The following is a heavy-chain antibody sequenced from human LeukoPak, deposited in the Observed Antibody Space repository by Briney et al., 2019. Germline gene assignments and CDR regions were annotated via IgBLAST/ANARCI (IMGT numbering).Heavy chain of an antibody. CDR3: ARGSGCATTSCYPNYYYYGMDV. V-gene: IGHV1-2*02. D-gene: IGHD2-2*01. Sequence: ASVKVSCKAYGYTFMSHGISWVRQAPGQGLEWMGWINPNSGGTNYVQEFQGRVTMTRDTSISTAYMELSGLRSDDTAVYFCARGSGCATTSCYPNYYYYGMDVWGQGTTVTVSS. CDR1: GYTFMSHG. J-gene: IGHJ6*02. CDR2: INPNSGGT.